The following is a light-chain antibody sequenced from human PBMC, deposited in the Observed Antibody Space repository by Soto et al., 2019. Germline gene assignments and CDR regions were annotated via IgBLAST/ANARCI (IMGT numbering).Light chain of an antibody. Sequence: QSVLTQPPSVSGAPGQRVTISCTGSSSNIGAGYDVHWYQQLPGTAPKLLIYGNSNRPSGVPDRFSGYKSGTSASLAITGLQAEDEADYYCQSYDSSPSGYVVFGGGTKLTVL. V-gene: IGLV1-40*01. CDR1: SSNIGAGYD. CDR3: QSYDSSPSGYVV. J-gene: IGLJ2*01. CDR2: GNS.